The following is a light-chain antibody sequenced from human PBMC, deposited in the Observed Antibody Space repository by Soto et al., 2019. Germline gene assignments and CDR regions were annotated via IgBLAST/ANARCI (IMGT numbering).Light chain of an antibody. CDR3: HQYYNTGT. CDR2: WAS. CDR1: QSVLYSSNNKNY. Sequence: DIVMTQSPDSLAVSLGERATINCKSSQSVLYSSNNKNYLAWYQQKPGQPPKLLIYWASARESGVPDRFSGSGSGTDFTLTISSLQAEDVAVYYCHQYYNTGTFGQGTKLEIK. J-gene: IGKJ2*01. V-gene: IGKV4-1*01.